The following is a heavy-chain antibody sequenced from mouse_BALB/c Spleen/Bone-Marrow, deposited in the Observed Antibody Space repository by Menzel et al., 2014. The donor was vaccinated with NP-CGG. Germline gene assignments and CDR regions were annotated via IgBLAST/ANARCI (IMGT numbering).Heavy chain of an antibody. CDR2: IDPANGNT. J-gene: IGHJ3*01. CDR1: GFNIKDPY. CDR3: ARNGNYGAWFAY. V-gene: IGHV14-3*02. Sequence: VQLQQSGAELVKPGASVKLSCTASGFNIKDPYMHWVKQRPEQGLEWIGRIDPANGNTKYDPKFQGKATITADTSSNTAYLQLSSLTSEDTAVYYCARNGNYGAWFAYWGQGTLVTVSA. D-gene: IGHD2-1*01.